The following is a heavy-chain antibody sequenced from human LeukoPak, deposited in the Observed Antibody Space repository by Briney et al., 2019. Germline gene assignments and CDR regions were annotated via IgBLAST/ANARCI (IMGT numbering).Heavy chain of an antibody. V-gene: IGHV3-7*01. CDR1: GFTFSSYG. Sequence: GGSLRLSCAASGFTFSSYGMHWVRQAPGKGLEWVANIKQDGSEKYYVDSVKGRFTISRDNAKNSLYLQMNSLRAEDTAVYFCAREGSDWNYYYYLDVWGKGTTVTISS. J-gene: IGHJ6*03. D-gene: IGHD6-19*01. CDR2: IKQDGSEK. CDR3: AREGSDWNYYYYLDV.